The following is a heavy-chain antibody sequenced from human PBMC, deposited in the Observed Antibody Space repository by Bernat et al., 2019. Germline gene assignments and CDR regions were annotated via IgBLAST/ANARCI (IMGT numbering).Heavy chain of an antibody. Sequence: QLQLQESGPGLVKPSETLSLTCIVSGGAISSSSYYWGWIRQPPGKGLEWIGSIYYTGSTYYNPSLKSRVTISLDTSKNQFSLKLSSVTAADTAVYYCARIMLVRGWYSGSEYFQHWARAPWSPSPQ. D-gene: IGHD6-19*01. CDR3: ARIMLVRGWYSGSEYFQH. V-gene: IGHV4-39*01. J-gene: IGHJ1*01. CDR1: GGAISSSSYY. CDR2: IYYTGST.